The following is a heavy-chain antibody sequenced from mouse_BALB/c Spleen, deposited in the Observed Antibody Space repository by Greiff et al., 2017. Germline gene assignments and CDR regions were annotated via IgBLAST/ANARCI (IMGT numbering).Heavy chain of an antibody. CDR2: INPSSGYT. D-gene: IGHD2-2*01. Sequence: VQVVESAAELARPGASVKMSCKASGYTFTSYTMHWVKQRPGQGLEWIGYINPSSGYTEYNQKFKDKTTLTADKSSSTAYMQLSSLTSEDSAVYYYARARLRLHWYFDVWGAGTTVTVSS. V-gene: IGHV1-4*02. CDR1: GYTFTSYT. CDR3: ARARLRLHWYFDV. J-gene: IGHJ1*01.